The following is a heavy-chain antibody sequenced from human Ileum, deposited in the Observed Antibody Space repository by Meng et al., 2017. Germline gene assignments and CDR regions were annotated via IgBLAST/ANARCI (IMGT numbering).Heavy chain of an antibody. CDR2: IYYGGST. CDR3: ARRAHYGDPPR. D-gene: IGHD4-17*01. V-gene: IGHV4-39*01. CDR1: SGSFTNNNYY. Sequence: QLRLQESGPGLVKPSETLSLTGSVSSGSFTNNNYYWVWIRRPPGKGLEWMGSIYYGGSTYYNPSLKSRVTISVDTSTNQFSLKLISVTAADTAVYYCARRAHYGDPPRWGQGTLVTVSS. J-gene: IGHJ4*02.